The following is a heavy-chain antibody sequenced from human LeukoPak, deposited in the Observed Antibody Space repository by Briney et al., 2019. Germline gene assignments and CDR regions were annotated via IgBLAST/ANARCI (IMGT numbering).Heavy chain of an antibody. J-gene: IGHJ6*02. V-gene: IGHV3-15*01. D-gene: IGHD3-3*01. CDR3: TTEYDFWSGYPTIYYYYGMDV. CDR1: GFTVSNAR. Sequence: PGGSLRLSCAASGFTVSNARMCWVRQAPGKGLEWVGRIKSKTDGGTTDYAAPVKGRFTISRDDSKNTLYLQMNSLKTEDTAVYYCTTEYDFWSGYPTIYYYYGMDVWGQGTTVTVSS. CDR2: IKSKTDGGTT.